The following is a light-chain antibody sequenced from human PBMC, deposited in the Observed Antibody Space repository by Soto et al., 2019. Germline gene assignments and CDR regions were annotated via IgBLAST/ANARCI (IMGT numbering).Light chain of an antibody. J-gene: IGLJ1*01. CDR1: SSDVGNYNR. CDR2: EVS. CDR3: SSYTSSSTYV. Sequence: QPVLTQPPSVSGSPGQSVTISCTGTSSDVGNYNRVSWYQQPPGTAPKVIIYEVSNRPSGVPDRFSGSKSGNTASLTISGLQAEDEDDYYCSSYTSSSTYVFGTGTKVTVL. V-gene: IGLV2-18*02.